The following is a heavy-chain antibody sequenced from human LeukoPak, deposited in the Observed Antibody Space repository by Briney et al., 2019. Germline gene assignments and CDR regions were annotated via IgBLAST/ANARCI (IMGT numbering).Heavy chain of an antibody. CDR1: GGSFSGYY. J-gene: IGHJ4*02. CDR2: INHSGST. Sequence: PSETLSLTCAVYGGSFSGYYWRWIRQPPGKGLEWIGEINHSGSTNYNPSLKSRVTISVDTSKNQFSLKLSSVTAADTAVYYCAGLAVAGTGYFDYWGQGTLVTVSS. CDR3: AGLAVAGTGYFDY. D-gene: IGHD6-19*01. V-gene: IGHV4-34*01.